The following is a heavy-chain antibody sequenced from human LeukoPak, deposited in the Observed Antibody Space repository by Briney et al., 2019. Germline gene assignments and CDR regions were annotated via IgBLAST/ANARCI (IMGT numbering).Heavy chain of an antibody. CDR3: ARLYTVMCESTVDLYHHYMDV. V-gene: IGHV4-61*09. J-gene: IGHJ6*03. CDR1: GGSIRRVSYY. Sequence: SETLSLTCTVSGGSIRRVSYYWSWIRQPAGKGLEWIGHIYTRGTTNYNPSVKSRVTVSLDTSKNQISLKLSSVTAADTAIYYCARLYTVMCESTVDLYHHYMDVWGKGTTVTVSS. D-gene: IGHD5-18*01. CDR2: IYTRGTT.